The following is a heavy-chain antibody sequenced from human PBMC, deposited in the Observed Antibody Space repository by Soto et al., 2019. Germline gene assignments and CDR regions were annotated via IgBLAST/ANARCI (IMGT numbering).Heavy chain of an antibody. CDR3: ARDPASGGNPYNWFDP. CDR1: GFTFSSYA. Sequence: QVQLVESGGGVVQPGRSLRLSCAASGFTFSSYAMHWVRQAPGKGLEWVAVISYDGSNKYYADSVKGRFTISRDNSKNTLYLQMNSLRAEDTAVYYCARDPASGGNPYNWFDPWGQGTLVTVSS. V-gene: IGHV3-30-3*01. D-gene: IGHD2-15*01. J-gene: IGHJ5*02. CDR2: ISYDGSNK.